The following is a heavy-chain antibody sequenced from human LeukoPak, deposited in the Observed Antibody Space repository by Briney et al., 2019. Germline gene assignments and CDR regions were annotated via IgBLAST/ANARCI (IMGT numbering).Heavy chain of an antibody. CDR3: ARLYYDFWSGYIFDY. J-gene: IGHJ4*02. V-gene: IGHV1-18*01. CDR2: ISAYNGNT. CDR1: GYTFTSYG. Sequence: ASVKVSCKASGYTFTSYGISWVRQAPRQGLEWTGSISAYNGNTNYAQKLQGRVTMTTDTSTSTAYMELRSLRSDDTAVYYCARLYYDFWSGYIFDYWGQGTLVTVSS. D-gene: IGHD3-3*01.